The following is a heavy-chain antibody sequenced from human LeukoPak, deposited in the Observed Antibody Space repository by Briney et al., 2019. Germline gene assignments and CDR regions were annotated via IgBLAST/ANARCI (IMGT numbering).Heavy chain of an antibody. CDR2: INYSGST. Sequence: SETLSLTCTVSGGSISGTNYFWGWIRQPPGKGLEWIGSINYSGSTYYNPSLKSRVTISADTSKNQFSLKLSSVTAADTAVHYCARHRGCTGGSCYSSWLDPWGQGALVIVSS. J-gene: IGHJ5*02. D-gene: IGHD2-15*01. CDR1: GGSISGTNYF. CDR3: ARHRGCTGGSCYSSWLDP. V-gene: IGHV4-39*01.